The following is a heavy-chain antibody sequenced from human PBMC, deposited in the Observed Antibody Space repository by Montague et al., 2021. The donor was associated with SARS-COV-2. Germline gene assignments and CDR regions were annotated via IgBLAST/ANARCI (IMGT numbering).Heavy chain of an antibody. CDR1: GGSIANSHKY. D-gene: IGHD3-16*01. V-gene: IGHV4-39*07. Sequence: SETLSLTCTVSGGSIANSHKYWGWVRQPPGKGLEWIGSVLYTGTPYDHLSLTVRVTISLDTSQIQLYLKSFSVTAADTATYFCVAGGDSAKAGAYWGQGTLVTVSS. J-gene: IGHJ4*02. CDR3: VAGGDSAKAGAY. CDR2: VLYTGTP.